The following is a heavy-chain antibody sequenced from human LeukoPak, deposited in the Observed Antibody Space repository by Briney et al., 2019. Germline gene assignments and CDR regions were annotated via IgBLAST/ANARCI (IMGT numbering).Heavy chain of an antibody. CDR2: ISSSSTTI. Sequence: PGGSLTLSCAASGFTFNNYAMNWVRQAPGKGLEWVSYISSSSTTIYYADSVKGRFTISRDNAKNSLYLQMNSLRAEDTAVYYCARDLVGHGWWPRSSRKKTDAFDIWGQGTMVTVSS. V-gene: IGHV3-48*04. CDR1: GFTFNNYA. CDR3: ARDLVGHGWWPRSSRKKTDAFDI. J-gene: IGHJ3*02. D-gene: IGHD2-15*01.